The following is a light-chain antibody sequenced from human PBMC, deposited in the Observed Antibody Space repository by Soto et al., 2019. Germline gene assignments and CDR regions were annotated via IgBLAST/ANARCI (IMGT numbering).Light chain of an antibody. J-gene: IGLJ2*01. CDR1: SSNIGAGYD. Sequence: QPVLTQPPSVSGAPGQRGTISCTGSSSNIGAGYDVHWYQQLPGTAPKLLIYGNSNRPSGVPDRYSGSKSGTSASLAITGLQAEDEADYYCRSYDSSLSAVVFGGGTKLTVL. CDR3: RSYDSSLSAVV. V-gene: IGLV1-40*01. CDR2: GNS.